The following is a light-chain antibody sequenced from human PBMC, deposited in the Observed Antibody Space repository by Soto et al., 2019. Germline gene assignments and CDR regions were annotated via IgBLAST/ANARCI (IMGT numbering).Light chain of an antibody. Sequence: EIVLTQSPGTLSLSPGERATLSCRASQSVSSNNLAWYHQKPGQTPRLLIYGAYSRATGIPDRFSGSGSGTDFTLTISRLEPEDFAVYYCQQYDNSITFGQGTRLEIE. CDR3: QQYDNSIT. CDR2: GAY. J-gene: IGKJ5*01. V-gene: IGKV3-20*01. CDR1: QSVSSNN.